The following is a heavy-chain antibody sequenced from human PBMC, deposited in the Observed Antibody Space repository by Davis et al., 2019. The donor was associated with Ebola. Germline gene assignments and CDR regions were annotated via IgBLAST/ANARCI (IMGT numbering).Heavy chain of an antibody. V-gene: IGHV4-31*03. CDR2: IYYSGST. CDR1: GGSISSGGYY. J-gene: IGHJ4*02. CDR3: AGAGYSSGWNFDY. D-gene: IGHD6-19*01. Sequence: SETLSLTCTVSGGSISSGGYYWSWIRQHPGKGLEWIGYIYYSGSTYYNPSLKSRVTISVDTSKNQFSLKLSSVTAADTAVYYCAGAGYSSGWNFDYWGQGTLVTVSS.